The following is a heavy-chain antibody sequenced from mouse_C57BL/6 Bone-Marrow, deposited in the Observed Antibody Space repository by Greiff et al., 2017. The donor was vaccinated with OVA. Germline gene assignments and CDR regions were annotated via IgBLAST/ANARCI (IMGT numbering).Heavy chain of an antibody. D-gene: IGHD1-1*01. V-gene: IGHV1-54*01. CDR2: INPGSGGT. CDR3: ARKEGYYGTLDY. J-gene: IGHJ2*01. CDR1: GYAFTNYL. Sequence: QVQLQQSGAELVRPGTSVKVSCKASGYAFTNYLIEWVKQRPGQGLEWIGVINPGSGGTNYNEKFKGKATLTADKSSSTAYMQLSSLTSDDSAVYFCARKEGYYGTLDYWGQGTTLTVSS.